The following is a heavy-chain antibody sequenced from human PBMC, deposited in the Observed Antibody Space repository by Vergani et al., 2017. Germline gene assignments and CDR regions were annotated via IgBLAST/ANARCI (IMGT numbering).Heavy chain of an antibody. CDR1: GATFSSYA. CDR2: IIPILVTA. D-gene: IGHD6-19*01. J-gene: IGHJ4*02. CDR3: ARDKAVAGSVMMGS. V-gene: IGHV1-69*12. Sequence: QVQLVQSGAEVKKPGCSLKVSCKASGATFSSYAISWVRQAPGQGLAWMGGIIPILVTANYAQKCQGRVTITADESTSTAYMELSSLRSEDTAVYYCARDKAVAGSVMMGSWGQGTLVTVSS.